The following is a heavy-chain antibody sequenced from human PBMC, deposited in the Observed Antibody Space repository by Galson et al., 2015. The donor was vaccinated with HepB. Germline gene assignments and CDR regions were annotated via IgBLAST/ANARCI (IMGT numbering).Heavy chain of an antibody. V-gene: IGHV4-34*01. Sequence: SETLSLTCAVYGGSFSGYYWSWIRQPPGKGLEWIGEINHSGSTNFNPSLRSRVTISVDTSKNQFSLKLSSVTAADTAVYYRARADLSASYDRHRIFDYWGQGTLVTVSS. CDR2: INHSGST. D-gene: IGHD5-18*01. CDR1: GGSFSGYY. J-gene: IGHJ4*02. CDR3: ARADLSASYDRHRIFDY.